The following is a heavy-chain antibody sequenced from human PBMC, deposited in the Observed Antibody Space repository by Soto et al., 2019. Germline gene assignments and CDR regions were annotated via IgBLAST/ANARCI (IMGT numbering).Heavy chain of an antibody. CDR3: ANHAIVYGMDV. J-gene: IGHJ6*02. V-gene: IGHV3-23*01. CDR1: GFTFSSYA. Sequence: EVQLLESGGGLVQPGGSLRLSCAASGFTFSSYAMSWVRQAPGKGLEWVSAISGSGGSTYYADSVKGRFTISRDNSKNPLSLHMNVLRAEDTAVHYWANHAIVYGMDVWGQGTTVTVSS. D-gene: IGHD3-22*01. CDR2: ISGSGGST.